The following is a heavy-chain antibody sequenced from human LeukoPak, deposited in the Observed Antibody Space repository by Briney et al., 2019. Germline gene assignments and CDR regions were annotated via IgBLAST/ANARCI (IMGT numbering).Heavy chain of an antibody. V-gene: IGHV4-34*01. Sequence: SETLSLTCTVSGGSISSYYWSWIRQPPGKGLEWIGEINHSGSTNYNPSLKSRVTISVDTSKNQFSLKLSSVTAADTAVYYCARLSKSSSIDYWGQGTLVTVSS. J-gene: IGHJ4*02. CDR1: GGSISSYY. D-gene: IGHD6-6*01. CDR2: INHSGST. CDR3: ARLSKSSSIDY.